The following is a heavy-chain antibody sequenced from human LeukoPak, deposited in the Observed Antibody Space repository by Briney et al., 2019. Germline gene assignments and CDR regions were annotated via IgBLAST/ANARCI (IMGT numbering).Heavy chain of an antibody. J-gene: IGHJ3*02. CDR3: ASGRRGDILTWDDAFDI. V-gene: IGHV1-18*01. CDR1: GYTFTSYG. D-gene: IGHD3-9*01. CDR2: ISAYNGNT. Sequence: ASVKVSCKASGYTFTSYGISWVRQAPGQGLEWMGWISAYNGNTNYAQKLQGRVTMTTDTSTSTAYVELRSLRSDDTAVYYCASGRRGDILTWDDAFDIWGQGTMVTVSS.